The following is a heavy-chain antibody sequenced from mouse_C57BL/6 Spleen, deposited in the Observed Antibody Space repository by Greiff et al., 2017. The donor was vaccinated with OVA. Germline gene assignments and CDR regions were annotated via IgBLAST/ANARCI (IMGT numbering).Heavy chain of an antibody. Sequence: EVKLMESGPGLVKPSQSLSLTCSVTGYSITRGYYWNWIRQFPGNKLEWLGYIRYDGGNNYNPSLKNRIPITRDTSLNQFVLKLNSETTEDTATYYCARDYYCNYYAWFAYWGQGTLVTVSA. D-gene: IGHD2-1*01. CDR1: GYSITRGYY. CDR2: IRYDGGN. J-gene: IGHJ3*01. CDR3: ARDYYCNYYAWFAY. V-gene: IGHV3-6*01.